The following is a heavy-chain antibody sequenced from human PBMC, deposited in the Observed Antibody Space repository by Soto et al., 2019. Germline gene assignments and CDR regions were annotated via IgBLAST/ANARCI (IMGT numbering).Heavy chain of an antibody. D-gene: IGHD2-21*02. CDR3: ASVSFRDGTGDAFDI. V-gene: IGHV1-46*01. J-gene: IGHJ3*02. CDR1: GYTFTSYY. Sequence: QVQLVQSGAEVKKPGASVKVSCKASGYTFTSYYMHWVRQAPGQGLEWMGIINPSGGSTSYAQKFQGRVTMIRDTSTSTVYMELSSLRSEDTAVYYCASVSFRDGTGDAFDIWGQGTMVTVSS. CDR2: INPSGGST.